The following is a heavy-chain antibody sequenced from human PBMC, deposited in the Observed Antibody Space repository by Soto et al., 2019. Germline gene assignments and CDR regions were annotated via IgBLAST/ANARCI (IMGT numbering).Heavy chain of an antibody. V-gene: IGHV3-23*01. CDR2: ISGSGDAK. CDR1: GFSFSSYG. CDR3: AKDFDSDETSHGPNDY. Sequence: EVHLLESGGGLVQPGESLRLSCVASGFSFSSYGMSWVRQAPGKGLEWASIISGSGDAKYYADSVKGRFTIFRDNSKNTMYLQMDSLRAEDTAVYYCAKDFDSDETSHGPNDYWGQGTLVTVSS. J-gene: IGHJ4*02. D-gene: IGHD3-22*01.